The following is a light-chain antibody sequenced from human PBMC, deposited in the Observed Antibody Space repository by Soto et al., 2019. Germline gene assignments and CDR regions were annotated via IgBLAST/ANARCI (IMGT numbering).Light chain of an antibody. CDR1: QDTASC. CDR3: QQYENLPT. Sequence: DSQTTQCPSSLSASVGDIVTITRQAKQDTASCLKWSQLRPGKAPKLLIYDASILETGVPSRFTGSGSGTDFTFTISRLQPEDIATYYCQQYENLPTFGQGTRLEIK. V-gene: IGKV1-33*01. J-gene: IGKJ5*01. CDR2: DAS.